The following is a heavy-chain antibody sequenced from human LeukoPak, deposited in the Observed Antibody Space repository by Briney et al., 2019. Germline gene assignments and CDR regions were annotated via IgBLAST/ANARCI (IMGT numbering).Heavy chain of an antibody. J-gene: IGHJ4*02. V-gene: IGHV1-46*01. CDR3: AREATYYYDSSGPWRYFDY. D-gene: IGHD3-22*01. CDR2: IIPSDGST. CDR1: GYSFTRYF. Sequence: VASVKVSCKASGYSFTRYFIHWVRQAPGQGLEWMGIIIPSDGSTSYAQKFQGRVTMTRDTSTSTVYMELSSLRSEDTAVYYCAREATYYYDSSGPWRYFDYWGQGTLVTVSS.